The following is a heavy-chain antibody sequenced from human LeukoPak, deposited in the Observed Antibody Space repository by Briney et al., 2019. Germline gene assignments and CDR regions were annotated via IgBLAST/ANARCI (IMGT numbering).Heavy chain of an antibody. J-gene: IGHJ4*02. Sequence: GRSLRLSCAASGFTFSSYGMHWVRQAPGKGLEWVAVIWYDGSNKYYADSVKGRFTISRDDAKNSLYLQMNSLRAEDTAVYYCARVLYGMATFGYWGQGTLVTVSS. D-gene: IGHD5-24*01. V-gene: IGHV3-33*01. CDR2: IWYDGSNK. CDR1: GFTFSSYG. CDR3: ARVLYGMATFGY.